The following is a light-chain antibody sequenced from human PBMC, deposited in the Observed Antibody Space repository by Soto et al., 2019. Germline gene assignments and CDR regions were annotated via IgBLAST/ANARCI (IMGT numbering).Light chain of an antibody. CDR1: QSVGNN. CDR3: QQYGDWPLT. Sequence: EIVVTQSPATLSVSPGERATLSCRASQSVGNNFAWYQQKPGQAPRLLIFATSTSATGVPARFSGSGSGTEFNLTISSLQSEDFAVYYCQQYGDWPLTFGGGAKVEIE. J-gene: IGKJ4*01. CDR2: ATS. V-gene: IGKV3-15*01.